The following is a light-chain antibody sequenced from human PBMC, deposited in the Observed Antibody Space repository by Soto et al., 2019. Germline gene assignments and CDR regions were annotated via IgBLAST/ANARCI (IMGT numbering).Light chain of an antibody. CDR1: QGIRDD. V-gene: IGKV1-17*01. J-gene: IGKJ1*01. Sequence: DIQITQSPSSLSASVGERVTITCRASQGIRDDVGWFQQKPGKAPKLLIYTTSSLQSGVPSRFSGSGSGTEFTLTISSLQPDDFATYYCQHYNSYSEAFGQGTKVDIK. CDR2: TTS. CDR3: QHYNSYSEA.